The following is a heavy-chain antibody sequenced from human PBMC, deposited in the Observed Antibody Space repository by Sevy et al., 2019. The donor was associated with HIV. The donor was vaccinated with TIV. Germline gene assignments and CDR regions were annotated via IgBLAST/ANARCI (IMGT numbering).Heavy chain of an antibody. Sequence: ASVKVSCRASGYSITAYFLHWVRQAPGQGLEWMGRTSPNSGGTVYAQNFQGRVTMTRDTSGTTAYMEVTRLKSDDTALYYCTRASGPTVGAYFDYWGQGTLVTVSS. CDR1: GYSITAYF. J-gene: IGHJ4*02. CDR3: TRASGPTVGAYFDY. V-gene: IGHV1-2*06. D-gene: IGHD3-10*01. CDR2: TSPNSGGT.